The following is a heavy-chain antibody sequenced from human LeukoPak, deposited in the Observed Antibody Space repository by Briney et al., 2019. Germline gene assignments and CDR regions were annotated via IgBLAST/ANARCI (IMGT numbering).Heavy chain of an antibody. CDR1: GGTFSSYA. J-gene: IGHJ4*02. CDR3: ARDSSGYLYCFDY. V-gene: IGHV1-69*13. D-gene: IGHD3-22*01. Sequence: ASVKVSCKASGGTFSSYAISWVRQAPGQGLEWMGGIIPIFGTANYAQKFQGRVTITADESTSTAYMELSSLRSEDTAVYYCARDSSGYLYCFDYWGQGTLVTVSS. CDR2: IIPIFGTA.